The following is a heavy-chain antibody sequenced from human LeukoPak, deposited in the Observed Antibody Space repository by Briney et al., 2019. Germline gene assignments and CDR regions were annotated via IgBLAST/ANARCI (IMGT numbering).Heavy chain of an antibody. CDR2: IYYSGST. V-gene: IGHV4-59*01. Sequence: SETLSLTCAVSGGSINNYYWSWIRQPPGKGLEWIGYIYYSGSTNYNPSLKSRVTISVDTSKNQFSLKLSSVTAADTAVYYCAREENFYYFDYWGQGTLVTVSS. J-gene: IGHJ4*02. CDR3: AREENFYYFDY. CDR1: GGSINNYY.